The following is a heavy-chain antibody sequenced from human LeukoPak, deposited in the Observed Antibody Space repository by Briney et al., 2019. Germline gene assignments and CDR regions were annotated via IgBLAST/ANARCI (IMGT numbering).Heavy chain of an antibody. CDR2: ISSSGSTI. D-gene: IGHD3-10*01. CDR3: ARRVWFGELLT. Sequence: PGGSLRLSCAASGFTFSSYEMNWVRQAPGKGLEWVSYISSSGSTIYYADSVKGRFTISRDNAKNSLYLQTNSLRAEDTAVYYCARRVWFGELLTWGQGTLVTVSS. CDR1: GFTFSSYE. J-gene: IGHJ4*02. V-gene: IGHV3-48*03.